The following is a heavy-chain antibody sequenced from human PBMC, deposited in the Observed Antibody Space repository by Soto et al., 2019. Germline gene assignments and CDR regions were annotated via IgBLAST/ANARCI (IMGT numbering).Heavy chain of an antibody. Sequence: SETLSLTCTVSGGSVSSGSYYWSWIRQPPGKGLEWIGYIYYSGSTNYNPSLKSRVTISVDTSKNQFSLKLSSVTAADTAVYYCESVSGGYFYYYGMDVWGQGTTVTVSS. CDR2: IYYSGST. CDR3: ESVSGGYFYYYGMDV. J-gene: IGHJ6*02. CDR1: GGSVSSGSYY. D-gene: IGHD3-16*01. V-gene: IGHV4-61*01.